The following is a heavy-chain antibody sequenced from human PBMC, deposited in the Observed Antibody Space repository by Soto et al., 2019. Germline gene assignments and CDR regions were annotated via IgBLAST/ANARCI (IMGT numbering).Heavy chain of an antibody. Sequence: PGEYLRLSCAGSGYTFSRQCMYWVRQFPGKGLVWVARINGDGSSTSYADFVKGRFTISRDNAENTLDPQMNSITAEDMLLYYCVRGDLFDYWGQGSQATVSA. CDR2: INGDGSST. CDR3: VRGDLFDY. J-gene: IGHJ4*02. CDR1: GYTFSRQC. V-gene: IGHV3-74*01.